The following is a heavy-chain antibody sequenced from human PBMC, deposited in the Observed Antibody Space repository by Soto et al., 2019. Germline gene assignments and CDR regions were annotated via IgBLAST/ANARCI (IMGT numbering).Heavy chain of an antibody. CDR3: AHCRGGVASF. V-gene: IGHV2-5*02. CDR1: GFSLNTRDVG. Sequence: QITLNESGPALVKPTQTLTLTYTFSGFSLNTRDVGVGWIRQPPGKALEWLGVVYWDDDKTYSPSLKSRLTITKDTPKIQVVLRMTKMDPVDTATYYCAHCRGGVASFWGQGTLVTVSS. D-gene: IGHD3-16*01. CDR2: VYWDDDK. J-gene: IGHJ4*02.